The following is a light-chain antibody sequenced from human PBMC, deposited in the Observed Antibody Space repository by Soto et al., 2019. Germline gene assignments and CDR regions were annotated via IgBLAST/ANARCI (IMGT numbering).Light chain of an antibody. CDR2: DAS. CDR3: QQRSNWTRT. CDR1: QSVRSF. J-gene: IGKJ1*01. V-gene: IGKV3-11*01. Sequence: DMVMTQSPATLSLSPGGRSNLSCRASQSVRSFLAWYQQKPGQAPRLLIYDASNRATGTPARFSGSGYGTDLTITISSMETEDLEVYLCQQRSNWTRTFGHGTKVDIK.